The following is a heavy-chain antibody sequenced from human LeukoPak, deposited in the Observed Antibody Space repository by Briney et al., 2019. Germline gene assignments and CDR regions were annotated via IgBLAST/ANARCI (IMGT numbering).Heavy chain of an antibody. CDR3: AVYSTSSGWFDP. CDR2: IYYSGTI. V-gene: IGHV4-39*01. Sequence: KPSETLSLTCTVSGGSISSSSYHWGWIRQPPGKGLEWVGNIYYSGTIYYNPSLKSRVTISVDTSKNRFSLKLSSVTAADTAVYYCAVYSTSSGWFDPWGQGTLVTVSS. D-gene: IGHD6-6*01. CDR1: GGSISSSSYH. J-gene: IGHJ5*02.